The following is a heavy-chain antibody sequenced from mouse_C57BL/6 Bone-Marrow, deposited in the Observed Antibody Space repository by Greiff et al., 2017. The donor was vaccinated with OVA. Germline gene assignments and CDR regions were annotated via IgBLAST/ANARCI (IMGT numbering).Heavy chain of an antibody. Sequence: VQLQQSGAELVKPGASVKMSCKASGYTFTSYWITWVKQRPGQGLEWIGDIYPGSGSTNYNEKFKSKATLTVDPSSSTAYMQLSSLTSEDSAVYYWARTYGNCLNWYFDVWGTGATVTVCS. J-gene: IGHJ1*03. V-gene: IGHV1-55*01. CDR3: ARTYGNCLNWYFDV. CDR2: IYPGSGST. CDR1: GYTFTSYW. D-gene: IGHD2-1*01.